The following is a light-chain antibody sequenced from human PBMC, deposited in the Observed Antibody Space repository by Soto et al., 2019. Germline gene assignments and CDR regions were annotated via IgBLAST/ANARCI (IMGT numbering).Light chain of an antibody. Sequence: QSVLTQPPSVSGAPGQRVTISCTGSSSNIGAGYDVHWYQQLPGTAPKLLIYCNSHRPSGVPDRFSGSKSGTSASLAITGLQAEDEADYYCQSYDSSLSGSVFGGGTKVTVL. CDR2: CNS. CDR1: SSNIGAGYD. V-gene: IGLV1-40*01. J-gene: IGLJ3*02. CDR3: QSYDSSLSGSV.